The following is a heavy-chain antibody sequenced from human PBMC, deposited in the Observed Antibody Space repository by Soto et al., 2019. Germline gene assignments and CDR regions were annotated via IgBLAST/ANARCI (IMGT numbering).Heavy chain of an antibody. D-gene: IGHD3-22*01. CDR1: GYTFTSYG. CDR3: ARDMGGYYFEPNDY. CDR2: ISGNNVNT. V-gene: IGHV1-18*01. J-gene: IGHJ4*02. Sequence: QVQLVQSGAEVKKPGASVKVSCKASGYTFTSYGISWVRQAPGQGLEWMAWISGNNVNTNYAQRLQGRVTLTTDTSKTTAYMELTGLRSDDTAVYYCARDMGGYYFEPNDYWGQGTLVTVSS.